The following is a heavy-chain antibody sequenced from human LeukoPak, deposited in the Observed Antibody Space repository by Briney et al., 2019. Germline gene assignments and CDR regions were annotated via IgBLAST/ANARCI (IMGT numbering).Heavy chain of an antibody. CDR2: ISTSGGTI. J-gene: IGHJ6*02. Sequence: AGGSLRLSCAASGFTFSDYYMSWIRQAPGKGLEWVSYISTSGGTIYYADSVKGRFTISRDNAKNSLYLQMNSLRAEDTAVYYCAREDTITGFYYGMDVWGQGTTVTVSS. V-gene: IGHV3-11*01. CDR3: AREDTITGFYYGMDV. CDR1: GFTFSDYY. D-gene: IGHD1-14*01.